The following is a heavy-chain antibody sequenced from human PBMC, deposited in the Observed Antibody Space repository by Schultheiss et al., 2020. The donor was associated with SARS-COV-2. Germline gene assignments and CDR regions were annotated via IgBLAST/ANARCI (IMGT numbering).Heavy chain of an antibody. J-gene: IGHJ4*02. CDR1: GFTFDEYD. CDR2: ISGSGGST. Sequence: GGSLRLSCAASGFTFDEYDMHWVRQAPGKGLEWVSAISGSGGSTYYADSVKGRFTISRDNSKNTLYLQMSSLRAEDTAVYYCTRERQGYWGQGTLVTVSS. CDR3: TRERQGY. V-gene: IGHV3-23*01.